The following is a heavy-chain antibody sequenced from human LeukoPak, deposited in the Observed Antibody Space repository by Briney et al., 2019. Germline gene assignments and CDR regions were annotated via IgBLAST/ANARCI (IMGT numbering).Heavy chain of an antibody. D-gene: IGHD2-8*02. CDR2: IDGGGET. CDR1: GFSLVNYA. V-gene: IGHV3-23*01. J-gene: IGHJ4*02. Sequence: GGSLRLSCVVSGFSLVNYAVSWVRQTPEKGLEWVSGIDGGGETFYADSVKGRFTLSRDISKNMLYLQMNGLRDDDTANYYRAKEIGVRGVPFFDHWGQGILVTVSS. CDR3: AKEIGVRGVPFFDH.